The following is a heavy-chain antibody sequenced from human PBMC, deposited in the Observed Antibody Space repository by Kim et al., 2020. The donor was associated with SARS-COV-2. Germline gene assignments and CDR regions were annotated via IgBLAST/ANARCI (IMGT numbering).Heavy chain of an antibody. V-gene: IGHV3-30*02. Sequence: YADSVKGRFTIAGDNSRNTLYLPLNRLCAEDTAVYYCAKGYGSGWGFDYWGQGTLVTVSS. CDR3: AKGYGSGWGFDY. J-gene: IGHJ4*02. D-gene: IGHD6-19*01.